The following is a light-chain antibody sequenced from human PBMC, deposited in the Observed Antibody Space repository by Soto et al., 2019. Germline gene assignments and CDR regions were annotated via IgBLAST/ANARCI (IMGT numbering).Light chain of an antibody. CDR1: QNIRDN. CDR3: QHFTTWPPVFT. V-gene: IGKV3-15*01. Sequence: ETILTQSPDTLSVSPGERATLSCRASQNIRDNLAWYQQRPGQAPRLLIYATSTRATGVPARFSGHGFGADFTLTILRLQPEDFAIYYGQHFTTWPPVFTVGPGTTVDIK. J-gene: IGKJ3*01. CDR2: ATS.